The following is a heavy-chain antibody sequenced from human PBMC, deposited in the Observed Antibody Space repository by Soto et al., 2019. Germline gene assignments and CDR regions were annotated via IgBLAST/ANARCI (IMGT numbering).Heavy chain of an antibody. Sequence: QVQVVESGGGVVQPGRSLRLSCAASGFTFSNYPMHWVRQAPGKGLEWVAVISFDGGNENYADSVKGRFTISRDNSKNTIYLQMDSLRPEDTAVYYCAKEEVTALAKGFFDYWGQGTLVTVSS. J-gene: IGHJ4*02. D-gene: IGHD5-18*01. CDR2: ISFDGGNE. CDR3: AKEEVTALAKGFFDY. V-gene: IGHV3-30-3*01. CDR1: GFTFSNYP.